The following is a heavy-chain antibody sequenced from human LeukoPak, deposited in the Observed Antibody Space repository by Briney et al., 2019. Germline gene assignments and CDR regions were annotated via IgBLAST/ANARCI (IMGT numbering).Heavy chain of an antibody. Sequence: GGSLRLSCAASGFTFSNAWMSWVRQAPGKGLEWVSYISSSGSTIYYADSVKGRFTISRDIAKNSLYLQMNSLRAEDTAVYYCARVLGLPGGDDDAFDIWGQGTMVTVSS. CDR1: GFTFSNAW. V-gene: IGHV3-11*04. J-gene: IGHJ3*02. CDR3: ARVLGLPGGDDDAFDI. D-gene: IGHD3-16*01. CDR2: ISSSGSTI.